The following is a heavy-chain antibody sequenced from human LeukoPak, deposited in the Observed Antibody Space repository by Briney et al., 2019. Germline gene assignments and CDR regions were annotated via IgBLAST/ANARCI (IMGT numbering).Heavy chain of an antibody. CDR1: GYTFTGYY. CDR3: ARGVAGIAVAGTAADY. V-gene: IGHV1-2*02. CDR2: INPNSGGT. J-gene: IGHJ4*02. D-gene: IGHD6-19*01. Sequence: ASVKVSCKASGYTFTGYYMHWVRQAPGQGLEWMGWINPNSGGTNYAQKFQGRVTMTRDTSISTAYMELSRLRSDDTAVYYCARGVAGIAVAGTAADYWGQGTLVTVSS.